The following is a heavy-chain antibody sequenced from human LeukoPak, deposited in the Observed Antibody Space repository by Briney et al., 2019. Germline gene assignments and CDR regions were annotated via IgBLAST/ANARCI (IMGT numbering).Heavy chain of an antibody. CDR2: ISRSDI. V-gene: IGHV3-48*01. Sequence: GGSLRLSCATSGFTFNSYSMNWVRQAPGKGLEWIAYISRSDINYADSVKDRFTISRDSAKNSLYLQMNSLRAEDTAVYYCAKDTKPYSSSWYWFYWGQGTLVTVSS. CDR3: AKDTKPYSSSWYWFY. J-gene: IGHJ4*02. CDR1: GFTFNSYS. D-gene: IGHD6-13*01.